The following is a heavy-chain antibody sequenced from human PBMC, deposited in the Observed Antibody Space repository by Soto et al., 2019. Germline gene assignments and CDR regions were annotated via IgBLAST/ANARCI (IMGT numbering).Heavy chain of an antibody. Sequence: GASVKVSCKASGYTFTSYAMHWVRQAPGQRLEWMGWINAGNGNTKYSQKFQGRVTITRDTSASTAYMELSSLRSEDTAVYYCARDRSKVAVAGHFDYWGQGTLVTVSS. J-gene: IGHJ4*02. D-gene: IGHD6-19*01. CDR2: INAGNGNT. V-gene: IGHV1-3*01. CDR3: ARDRSKVAVAGHFDY. CDR1: GYTFTSYA.